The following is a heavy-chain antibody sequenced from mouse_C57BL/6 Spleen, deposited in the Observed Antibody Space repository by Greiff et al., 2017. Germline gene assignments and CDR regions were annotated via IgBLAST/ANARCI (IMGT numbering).Heavy chain of an antibody. CDR3: ARLRQASYFDY. CDR1: GFTFSDYG. CDR2: ISSGSSTI. J-gene: IGHJ2*01. V-gene: IGHV5-17*01. Sequence: DVHLVESGGGLVKPGGSLKLSCAASGFTFSDYGMHWVRQAPEKGLEWVAYISSGSSTIYYADTVKGRFTISRDNAKNTLFLQMTSLRSEDTAMYYCARLRQASYFDYWGQGTTLTVSS. D-gene: IGHD1-1*01.